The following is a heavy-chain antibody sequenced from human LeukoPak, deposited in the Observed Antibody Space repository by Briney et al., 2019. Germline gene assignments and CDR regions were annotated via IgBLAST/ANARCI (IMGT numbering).Heavy chain of an antibody. CDR3: ARADCSGVSCYGADFYYYMDV. J-gene: IGHJ6*03. CDR1: GFFVSDNY. Sequence: GGSLTLSCAASGFFVSDNYMAWVRQAPEQGLGWGSTIYSGGSTYYARSVEGRFVISRDTSKNSFFLQMDGLRVEDTAVYFCARADCSGVSCYGADFYYYMDVWGEGTTVTVSS. V-gene: IGHV3-53*01. CDR2: IYSGGST. D-gene: IGHD2-15*01.